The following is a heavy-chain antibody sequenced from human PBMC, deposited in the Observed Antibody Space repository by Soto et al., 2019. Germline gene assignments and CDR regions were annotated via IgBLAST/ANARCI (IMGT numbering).Heavy chain of an antibody. D-gene: IGHD3-10*01. CDR1: GGSFSGYY. Sequence: SETLSLTCAVYGGSFSGYYWSWIRQPPGKGLEWIGEINHSGSTNYNPSLKSRVTISVDTPKNQFSLKLSSVTAADTAVYYCARGPLWFGELLGPLYYWGQGTLVTVSS. CDR2: INHSGST. V-gene: IGHV4-34*01. CDR3: ARGPLWFGELLGPLYY. J-gene: IGHJ4*02.